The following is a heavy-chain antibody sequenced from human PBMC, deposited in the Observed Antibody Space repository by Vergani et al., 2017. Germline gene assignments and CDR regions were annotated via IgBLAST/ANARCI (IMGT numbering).Heavy chain of an antibody. Sequence: EVQLLESGGGLVQPGGSLRLSCAASGFTFANYALSWVRRAPGKGLEWVSGISGSGGNTYYADSVKARFTISRDNSKNTLYLQMNSLRAEDTAVYYCANSRRLVASYATFDYWGQGTLVTVSS. D-gene: IGHD6-19*01. J-gene: IGHJ4*02. CDR2: ISGSGGNT. V-gene: IGHV3-23*01. CDR1: GFTFANYA. CDR3: ANSRRLVASYATFDY.